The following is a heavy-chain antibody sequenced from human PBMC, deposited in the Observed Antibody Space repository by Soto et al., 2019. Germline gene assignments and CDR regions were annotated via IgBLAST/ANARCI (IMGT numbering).Heavy chain of an antibody. V-gene: IGHV4-59*01. J-gene: IGHJ4*02. CDR1: GGSISSYY. Sequence: SETLSLTCTVSGGSISSYYWSWIRQPPGKGLEWIGYIYYSGSTNYNPSLKSRVTISVDTSKNQFSLKLSSVTAAATAVYYCARDVLVGATDYWVQGTLVTVSS. CDR2: IYYSGST. D-gene: IGHD1-26*01. CDR3: ARDVLVGATDY.